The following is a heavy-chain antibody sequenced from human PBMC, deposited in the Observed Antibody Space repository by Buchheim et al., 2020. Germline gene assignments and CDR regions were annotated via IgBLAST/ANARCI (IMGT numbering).Heavy chain of an antibody. J-gene: IGHJ6*02. CDR1: GFTFSSYW. CDR2: IKQDGSEK. Sequence: EVQLVESGGGLVQPGGSLRLSCAASGFTFSSYWMSWVRQAPGKGLEWVANIKQDGSEKYYVDSVKGRFTISRDNAKNSLYLQMNSLRAEDTAVYYCARDLGEPAATHRGFYYYGMDVWGQGTT. D-gene: IGHD2-2*01. V-gene: IGHV3-7*01. CDR3: ARDLGEPAATHRGFYYYGMDV.